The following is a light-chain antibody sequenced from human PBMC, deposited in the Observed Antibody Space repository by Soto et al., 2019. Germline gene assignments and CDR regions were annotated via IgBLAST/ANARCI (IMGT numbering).Light chain of an antibody. J-gene: IGLJ1*01. CDR1: SSNIGAGYD. V-gene: IGLV1-40*01. Sequence: QSVLTQPPSVSGAPGQRVNISCTGSSSNIGAGYDVHWYQQLPGTAPKHLSDGNSNRPSGVPDRFSGSKSGTSASLALTGLKTEDEADYYCQSYTSSLSGSVFGTGTKLTVL. CDR2: GNS. CDR3: QSYTSSLSGSV.